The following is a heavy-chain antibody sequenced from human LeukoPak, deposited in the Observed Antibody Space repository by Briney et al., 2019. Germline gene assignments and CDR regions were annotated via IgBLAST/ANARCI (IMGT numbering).Heavy chain of an antibody. CDR3: ARGGYCSSGRCYYFDY. V-gene: IGHV7-4-1*01. CDR2: INTNTGNP. J-gene: IGHJ4*02. CDR1: GYTFTSYA. Sequence: GASVQVSCKASGYTFTSYAMNWVRQAPGQGLEWMGWINTNTGNPTYAQGFTGRFVFSLDTSVSTAYLQICSLKAEDTAVYYCARGGYCSSGRCYYFDYWGQGTLVTVSS. D-gene: IGHD2-15*01.